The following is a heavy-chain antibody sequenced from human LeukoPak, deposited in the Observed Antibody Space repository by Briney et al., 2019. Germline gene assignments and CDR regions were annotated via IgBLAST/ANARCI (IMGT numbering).Heavy chain of an antibody. Sequence: GGSLRLSCAASGFTFNNYAMSWVRQAPGKGLEWVSVISGTGLDTFYADSVKGRFTISRDSSKNTLYLQMNSLRAEDTAMYYCARDYCSSISCMDAWGQGTTVTVSS. J-gene: IGHJ6*02. CDR2: ISGTGLDT. CDR1: GFTFNNYA. CDR3: ARDYCSSISCMDA. V-gene: IGHV3-23*01. D-gene: IGHD2-2*01.